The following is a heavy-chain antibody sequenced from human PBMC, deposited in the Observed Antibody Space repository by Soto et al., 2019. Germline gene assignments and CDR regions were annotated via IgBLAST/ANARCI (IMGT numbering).Heavy chain of an antibody. Sequence: SETLSLTCTVSGGSISSGGYYWSWIRQHPGKGLEWIGYIYYSGSTYYNPSLKSRVTISVDTSKNQFSLKLSSVTAADTAVYYCARGHPYIYGDYEGIDYWGQGTLVTVSS. V-gene: IGHV4-31*03. CDR1: GGSISSGGYY. CDR2: IYYSGST. D-gene: IGHD4-17*01. J-gene: IGHJ4*02. CDR3: ARGHPYIYGDYEGIDY.